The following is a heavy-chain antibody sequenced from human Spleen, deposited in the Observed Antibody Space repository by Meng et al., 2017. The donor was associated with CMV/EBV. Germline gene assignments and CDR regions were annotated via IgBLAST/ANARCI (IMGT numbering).Heavy chain of an antibody. CDR3: ARGLVAYCISSSCYAPVGY. J-gene: IGHJ4*02. D-gene: IGHD3-22*01. CDR1: GFTFSSYT. V-gene: IGHV3-30*04. Sequence: GESLKISCAASGFTFSSYTMHWVRQAPGKGLEWVTVMSYDGGNKYYADSVKGRFTISKDNSKNTLYLQMNSLGAEDSAMYYRARGLVAYCISSSCYAPVGYWGQGTLVTVSS. CDR2: MSYDGGNK.